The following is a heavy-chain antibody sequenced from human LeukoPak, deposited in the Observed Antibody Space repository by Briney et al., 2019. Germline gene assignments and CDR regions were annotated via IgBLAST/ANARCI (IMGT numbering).Heavy chain of an antibody. J-gene: IGHJ4*02. Sequence: GGSLRLSCAASGFTFSTYSMNWVRQAPGKGLEWVSYISGSSSTIYYADSVKRRFTIYRDNAKNSLYLQMNSLRAEDTAVYSCARDEYSSSSVGYWGQGTLVTVSS. D-gene: IGHD6-6*01. CDR2: ISGSSSTI. CDR1: GFTFSTYS. V-gene: IGHV3-48*01. CDR3: ARDEYSSSSVGY.